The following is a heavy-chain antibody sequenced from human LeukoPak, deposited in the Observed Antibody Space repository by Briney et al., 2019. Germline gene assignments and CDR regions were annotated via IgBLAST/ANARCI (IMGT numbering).Heavy chain of an antibody. Sequence: GGSLRLSCAASGFTFTRHGIHWVRQAPGKRLEWVAFLRSDGNGKSCANSVKGRFTLSSDNSQNMVFLEMNSLRPEDTAVYYCAKDVPNWAVDYWGQGTLVTVFS. CDR3: AKDVPNWAVDY. J-gene: IGHJ4*01. CDR2: LRSDGNGK. V-gene: IGHV3-30*02. D-gene: IGHD7-27*01. CDR1: GFTFTRHG.